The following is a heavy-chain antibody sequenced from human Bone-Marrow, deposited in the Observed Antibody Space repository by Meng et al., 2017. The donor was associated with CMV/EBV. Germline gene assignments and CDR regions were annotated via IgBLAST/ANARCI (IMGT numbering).Heavy chain of an antibody. Sequence: GESLKISCAASGFTFSMYDMHWVRQVPGKGLEWVSSIGTLGDTYCPDSVRGRFTISRENAKNSLFLQMNSLRVGDTAVYYCVRGLQAYCNRTSCPFDSWGQRKLVNVAS. J-gene: IGHJ4*02. V-gene: IGHV3-13*01. CDR2: IGTLGDT. CDR1: GFTFSMYD. CDR3: VRGLQAYCNRTSCPFDS. D-gene: IGHD2-2*01.